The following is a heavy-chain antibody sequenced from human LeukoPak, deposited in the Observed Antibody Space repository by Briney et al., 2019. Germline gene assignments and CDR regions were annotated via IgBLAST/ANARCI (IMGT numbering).Heavy chain of an antibody. D-gene: IGHD2-2*01. Sequence: GGSLRLSCAASGFTVSSNYMSWVRQAPGKGLEWVAVISYDGNNKYYADTVRGRFTISRDTSKNTLYLEMNSLRAEDTAIYYCARDGQQSSPYAYDYWGQGTLVTVSS. J-gene: IGHJ4*02. CDR2: ISYDGNNK. V-gene: IGHV3-30*03. CDR3: ARDGQQSSPYAYDY. CDR1: GFTVSSNY.